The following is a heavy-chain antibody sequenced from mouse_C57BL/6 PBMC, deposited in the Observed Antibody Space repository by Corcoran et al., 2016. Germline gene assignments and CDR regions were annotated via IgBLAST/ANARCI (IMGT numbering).Heavy chain of an antibody. J-gene: IGHJ2*01. V-gene: IGHV1-26*01. CDR2: INPNNGGT. D-gene: IGHD1-1*01. CDR3: ARLQYYGSRHFDY. Sequence: EVQLQQAGPELVKPGASVKISCKASGYTFTDYYMNWVKQSHGKSLEWFGDINPNNGGTSYNQKFKGKATLPVDKSSSTAYMELRSLTSEDSAVYYCARLQYYGSRHFDYWGQGTTLTVSS. CDR1: GYTFTDYY.